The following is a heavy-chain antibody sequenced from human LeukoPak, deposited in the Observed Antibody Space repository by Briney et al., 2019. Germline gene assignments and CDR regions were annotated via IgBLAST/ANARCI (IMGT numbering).Heavy chain of an antibody. CDR3: ARGGSGWSRDYYGMDV. J-gene: IGHJ6*02. D-gene: IGHD6-19*01. Sequence: ASVKVSCKASGYTFTGYYMHWVRQAPGQGLEWMGWINPNSGGTNYAQKFQGWVTMTSDTSISTAYMELSRLRSDDTAVYYCARGGSGWSRDYYGMDVWGQGTTVTVSS. V-gene: IGHV1-2*04. CDR1: GYTFTGYY. CDR2: INPNSGGT.